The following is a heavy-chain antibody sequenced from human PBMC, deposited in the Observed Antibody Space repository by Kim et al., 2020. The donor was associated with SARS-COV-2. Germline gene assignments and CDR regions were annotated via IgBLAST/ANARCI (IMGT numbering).Heavy chain of an antibody. J-gene: IGHJ5*02. CDR3: ARHFGGATTAWFDP. V-gene: IGHV5-10-1*01. D-gene: IGHD1-26*01. Sequence: SPSFQGHVTISADKSISTAYLRWSSLKASDTAMYYCARHFGGATTAWFDPWGQGTLVTVSS.